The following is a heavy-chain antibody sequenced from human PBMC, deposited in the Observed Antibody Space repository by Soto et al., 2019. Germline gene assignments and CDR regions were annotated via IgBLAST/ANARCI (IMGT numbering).Heavy chain of an antibody. V-gene: IGHV2-26*01. CDR1: GLSLSNDRSG. D-gene: IGHD1-1*01. CDR3: ARSISLPTSSDNWFDP. Sequence: RVNNTETLALTVTVAGLSLSNDRSGVSWIRQPPGKALEWLAHIHADGAKTSSSSLQSRLTISRDYSRRQVVLTLTKLDPMDTATYFCARSISLPTSSDNWFDPSGQRTPVTVSS. CDR2: IHADGAK. J-gene: IGHJ5*02.